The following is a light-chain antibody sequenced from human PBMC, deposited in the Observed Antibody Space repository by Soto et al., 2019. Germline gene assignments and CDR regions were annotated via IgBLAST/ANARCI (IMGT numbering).Light chain of an antibody. CDR1: QSISSSY. Sequence: ILFAQSPGTLSLSPGEIATLSCRASQSISSSYLAWYQQKPGQAPRLLIYGTSSRATGIPDRFSGSGSGTDFTLTISRLEPEDFAVYYCQQYGNSPITFGQGTPTGD. J-gene: IGKJ5*01. CDR3: QQYGNSPIT. CDR2: GTS. V-gene: IGKV3-20*01.